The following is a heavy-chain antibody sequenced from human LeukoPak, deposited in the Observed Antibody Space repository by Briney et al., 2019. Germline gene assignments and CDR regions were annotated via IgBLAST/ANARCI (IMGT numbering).Heavy chain of an antibody. CDR1: GFTFDDYG. CDR2: INWNGGST. Sequence: GGSLRLSCAASGFTFDDYGMSWVRQAPGKALEWVSGINWNGGSTGYADSVKGRFTISRDNAKNSLYLQMNSLRAEDTALYHCASSCGSTSCYGRDVWGKGTTVTVSS. D-gene: IGHD2-2*01. CDR3: ASSCGSTSCYGRDV. J-gene: IGHJ6*04. V-gene: IGHV3-20*01.